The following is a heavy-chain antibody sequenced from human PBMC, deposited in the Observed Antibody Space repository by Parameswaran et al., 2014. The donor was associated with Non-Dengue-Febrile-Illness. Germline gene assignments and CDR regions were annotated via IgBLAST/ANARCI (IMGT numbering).Heavy chain of an antibody. CDR1: GGSISSSNYY. V-gene: IGHV4-39*07. J-gene: IGHJ6*03. Sequence: SETLSLTCTVSGGSISSSNYYWGWIRQPPGKGLEWIASIYYSGSVYYNLSLKSRVTISVDTSKNQFSLKLSSVTAADTAVYYCARVRYYCSSTSCSYYYYSMDVWGKGTTVTVSS. D-gene: IGHD2-2*01. CDR2: IYYSGSV. CDR3: ARVRYYCSSTSCSYYYYSMDV.